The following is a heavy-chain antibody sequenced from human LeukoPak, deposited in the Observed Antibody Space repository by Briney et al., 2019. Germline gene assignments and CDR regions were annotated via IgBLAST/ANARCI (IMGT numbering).Heavy chain of an antibody. J-gene: IGHJ1*01. Sequence: SETLSLTCAVYGGSFSGYYWSWIRQPPGKGLEWIGEINHSGSTNYNPSLKSRVTISVDTSKNQFSLKLSSVTAADTAVYYCASTTYYYDSSGYYFGYFQHWGQGTLVTVSS. CDR3: ASTTYYYDSSGYYFGYFQH. D-gene: IGHD3-22*01. V-gene: IGHV4-34*01. CDR1: GGSFSGYY. CDR2: INHSGST.